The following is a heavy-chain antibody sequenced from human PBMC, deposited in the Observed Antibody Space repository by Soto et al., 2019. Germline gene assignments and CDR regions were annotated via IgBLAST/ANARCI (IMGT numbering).Heavy chain of an antibody. D-gene: IGHD6-19*01. J-gene: IGHJ4*02. CDR1: GFTFSSYW. CDR2: TNSDGGST. V-gene: IGHV3-74*01. CDR3: ARSSGWPDY. Sequence: GGSLRLSCAASGFTFSSYWMHWVRQAPGKGLVWVSRTNSDGGSTIYADSVKGRFTISRDNAKNTLYLQMNSLRAEDTAVYYCARSSGWPDYWGQGTLVTVSS.